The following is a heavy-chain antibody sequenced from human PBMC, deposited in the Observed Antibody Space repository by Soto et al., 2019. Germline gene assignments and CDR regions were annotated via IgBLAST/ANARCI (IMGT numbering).Heavy chain of an antibody. Sequence: GGSLRLSCAASGFTFSDYWMHWVRQAPGKGLVWISRINSDGRSTTYADSVKGRFTMSRDNAKNTLYLQMNSLRGEDTAVYYCTRGPRYYAVDVWGQGTKVTVS. J-gene: IGHJ6*02. CDR2: INSDGRST. CDR1: GFTFSDYW. CDR3: TRGPRYYAVDV. V-gene: IGHV3-74*03.